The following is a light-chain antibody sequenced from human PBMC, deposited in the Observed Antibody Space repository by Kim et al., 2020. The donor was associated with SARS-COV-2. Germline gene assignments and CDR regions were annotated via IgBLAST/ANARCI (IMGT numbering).Light chain of an antibody. CDR2: DVS. V-gene: IGLV2-14*04. CDR1: SSDVGGYNY. CDR3: SSYTSSSTPWV. Sequence: QSITISCTGTSSDVGGYNYVSWYQQHPGKAPKLMIYDVSKRPSGVSNRFSGSKSGNTVSLTISGLQAEDEADYYCSSYTSSSTPWVFGGGTQLTVL. J-gene: IGLJ3*02.